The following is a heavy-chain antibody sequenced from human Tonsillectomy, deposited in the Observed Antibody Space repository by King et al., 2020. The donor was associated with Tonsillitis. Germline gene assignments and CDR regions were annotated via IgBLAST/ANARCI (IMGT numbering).Heavy chain of an antibody. V-gene: IGHV4-59*01. D-gene: IGHD3-22*01. J-gene: IGHJ4*02. CDR2: IYYSGST. Sequence: VQLQESGPGLVKPSETLSLTCTVSGGSISSYYWSWIRQPPGKGLEWIGYIYYSGSTNYNSSLKIRVTIAVDTSKNQFSLKLSSVTAADTAVYYCARGRRGDSGGYYKNLYWNYWGQGTLVTVSS. CDR3: ARGRRGDSGGYYKNLYWNY. CDR1: GGSISSYY.